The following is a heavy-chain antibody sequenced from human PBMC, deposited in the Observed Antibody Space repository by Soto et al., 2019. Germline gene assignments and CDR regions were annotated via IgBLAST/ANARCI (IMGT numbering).Heavy chain of an antibody. Sequence: QVQLVQSGAEVKKPGSSVKVSCKASGGTFSSYTISWVRQAPGQGLEWMGRIIPILGIANYAQKFQGRVTITADKSTSTAYMELSSLSSEDTAVYYCAREGIAVAGTDYLGQGTLVTVSS. D-gene: IGHD6-19*01. V-gene: IGHV1-69*08. CDR1: GGTFSSYT. CDR3: AREGIAVAGTDY. J-gene: IGHJ4*02. CDR2: IIPILGIA.